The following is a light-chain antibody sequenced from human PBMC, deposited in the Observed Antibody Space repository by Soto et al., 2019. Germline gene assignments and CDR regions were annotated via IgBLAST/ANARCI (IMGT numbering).Light chain of an antibody. J-gene: IGLJ1*01. V-gene: IGLV2-14*01. Sequence: SVLTQPASVSGSPGQSITISCTGTSSDVGAYNYVSWYQQQSGKAPKLMIHEVSNRPSGVSNRFSGSKSGNTASLTISGLQAEDEADYYCSSYTTSRAYVFGIGIKVTVL. CDR3: SSYTTSRAYV. CDR1: SSDVGAYNY. CDR2: EVS.